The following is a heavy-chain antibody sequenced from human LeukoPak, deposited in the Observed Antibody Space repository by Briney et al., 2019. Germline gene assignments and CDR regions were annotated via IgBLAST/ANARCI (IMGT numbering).Heavy chain of an antibody. V-gene: IGHV4-4*07. D-gene: IGHD2-2*01. CDR1: GGSISSYY. Sequence: SETLSLTCTVSGGSISSYYWSWIRQPAGKGLEWIGRIYTSGSTNYNPSLKSRVTMSVDTSKNQCSLKLSSVTAADTAVYYCARDHCSSTSCFLPGGWFDPWGQGTLVTVSS. J-gene: IGHJ5*02. CDR3: ARDHCSSTSCFLPGGWFDP. CDR2: IYTSGST.